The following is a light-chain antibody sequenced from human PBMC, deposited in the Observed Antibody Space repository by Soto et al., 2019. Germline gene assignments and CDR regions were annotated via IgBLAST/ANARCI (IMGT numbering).Light chain of an antibody. CDR3: LHDYNYPQT. CDR2: NAS. CDR1: QGIRSD. V-gene: IGKV1-6*01. Sequence: IQMTQSPSSSSASVGDRVTITCRASQGIRSDLGWYQQKPGEVPRLLIYNASTLQSGVPSRFSGGASGAVFTLTISSLQPEDSATYYCLHDYNYPQTFGQGTKVEIK. J-gene: IGKJ1*01.